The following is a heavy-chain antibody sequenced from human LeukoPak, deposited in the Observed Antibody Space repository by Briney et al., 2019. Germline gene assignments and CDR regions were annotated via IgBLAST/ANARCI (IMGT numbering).Heavy chain of an antibody. CDR2: IYYSGST. CDR3: ASLPNCGGDCYSGSFDY. Sequence: SETLALTCTVSGGSISSSSYYWGWLRQPPGKGLEGIGSIYYSGSTYYNPSLKSRVTISVDTSKNQFSLKLSSVTAADTAVYYCASLPNCGGDCYSGSFDYWGQGTLVTVSS. V-gene: IGHV4-39*01. J-gene: IGHJ4*02. CDR1: GGSISSSSYY. D-gene: IGHD2-21*01.